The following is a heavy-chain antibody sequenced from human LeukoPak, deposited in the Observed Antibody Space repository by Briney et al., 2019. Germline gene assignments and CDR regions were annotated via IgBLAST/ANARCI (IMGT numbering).Heavy chain of an antibody. Sequence: GGSLRLSCAASGFTFSSYAMSWVRRAPGKGLEWVSAISGSGGSTYYADSVKGRFTISRDNSKNTLYLQMNSLRAEDTAVYYCASGSNCTNGVCSPHYYYYYMDVWGKGTTVTVSS. D-gene: IGHD2-8*01. V-gene: IGHV3-23*01. CDR1: GFTFSSYA. CDR2: ISGSGGST. CDR3: ASGSNCTNGVCSPHYYYYYMDV. J-gene: IGHJ6*03.